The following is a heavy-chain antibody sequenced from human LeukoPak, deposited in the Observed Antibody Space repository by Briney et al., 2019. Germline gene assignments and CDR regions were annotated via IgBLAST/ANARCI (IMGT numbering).Heavy chain of an antibody. V-gene: IGHV7-4-1*02. CDR1: GYTLTELS. Sequence: ASVKVSCKVSGYTLTELSMHWVRQAPGKGLEWMGWINTNTGNPTYAQGFTGRFVFSLDTSVSAAYLQISSLKAEDTAVYYCARDGVLLWFGEFSNWFDPWGQGTLVTVSS. CDR2: INTNTGNP. CDR3: ARDGVLLWFGEFSNWFDP. D-gene: IGHD3-10*01. J-gene: IGHJ5*02.